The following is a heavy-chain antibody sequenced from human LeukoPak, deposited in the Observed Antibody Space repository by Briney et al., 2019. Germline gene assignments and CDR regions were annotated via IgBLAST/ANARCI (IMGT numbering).Heavy chain of an antibody. CDR1: GGSISSYY. J-gene: IGHJ4*02. Sequence: SETLSLTCTVSGGSISSYYWSWIRQPPGKGLEWIGYIYYSGSTNYNPSLKSRVTISVDTSKNQFSLKLSSVTAADTAVYYCASGINCGGDCYSAFDYWGQGTLVTVSS. CDR3: ASGINCGGDCYSAFDY. V-gene: IGHV4-59*01. D-gene: IGHD2-21*02. CDR2: IYYSGST.